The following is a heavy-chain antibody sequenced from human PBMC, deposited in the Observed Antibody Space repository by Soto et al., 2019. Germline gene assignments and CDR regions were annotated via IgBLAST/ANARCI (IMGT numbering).Heavy chain of an antibody. CDR1: GFTFSSYW. V-gene: IGHV3-74*01. Sequence: GGSLRLSCAASGFTFSSYWMHWVRQAPGKGLVWVSSINSGGSSTCYADSVKGRFTISRDNAKNTLYLQMNSLRAEDTAVYYCARVAAAGNSYDYWGQGTLVTVSS. CDR2: INSGGSST. J-gene: IGHJ4*02. D-gene: IGHD6-13*01. CDR3: ARVAAAGNSYDY.